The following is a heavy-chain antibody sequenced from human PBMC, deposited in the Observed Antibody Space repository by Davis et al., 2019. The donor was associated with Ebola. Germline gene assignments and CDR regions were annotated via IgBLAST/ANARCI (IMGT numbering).Heavy chain of an antibody. CDR2: IDTIGTT. V-gene: IGHV4-4*09. D-gene: IGHD3-3*01. CDR1: GGSISSHY. J-gene: IGHJ3*01. Sequence: SETLSLTCTVSGGSISSHYWSWIRQPPGKGLEWIGNIDTIGTTNYNPSLKSRVTISGDTSKNQFSLKLTSLTAADTAVYYCARLRVSGALFGVIITGAFDLWGQGTMVSVSS. CDR3: ARLRVSGALFGVIITGAFDL.